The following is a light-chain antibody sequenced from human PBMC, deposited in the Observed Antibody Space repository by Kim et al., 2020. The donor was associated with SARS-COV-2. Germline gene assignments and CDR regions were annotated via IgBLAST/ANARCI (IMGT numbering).Light chain of an antibody. V-gene: IGLV1-40*01. Sequence: VTISGTGSSSNIGSGYDVHWYQQLPGTAPKLLIYGNTNRPSGVPDRFSGSKSGTSASLAITGLQAEDEADYYCQSYDSSLSAPIIFGGGTQLTVL. J-gene: IGLJ2*01. CDR3: QSYDSSLSAPII. CDR2: GNT. CDR1: SSNIGSGYD.